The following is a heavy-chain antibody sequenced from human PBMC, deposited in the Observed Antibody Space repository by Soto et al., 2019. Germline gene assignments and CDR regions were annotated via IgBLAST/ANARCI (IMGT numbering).Heavy chain of an antibody. CDR1: GGSSSGYY. V-gene: IGHV4-34*01. D-gene: IGHD6-6*01. J-gene: IGHJ4*02. CDR2: INHSGST. Sequence: SETLSLTCAVYGGSSSGYYWSWIRQPPGKGLEWIGEINHSGSTNYNPSLKSRVTISVDTSKNQFSLKLSSVTAADTAVYYCARGYSSSHQYYFEYWGQGTRVTVSS. CDR3: ARGYSSSHQYYFEY.